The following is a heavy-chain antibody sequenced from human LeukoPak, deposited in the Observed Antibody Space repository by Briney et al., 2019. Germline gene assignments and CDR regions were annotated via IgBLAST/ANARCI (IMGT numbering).Heavy chain of an antibody. Sequence: SETLSLTCTVSGGSISSSSYYWGWIRQPPGKGLEWIGSIYYSGSTYYNPSLKSRVTISVDTSKNQFSLKLTSVTAADTAVYYCARLTIPGSLDYWGQGTLVTVSS. CDR2: IYYSGST. J-gene: IGHJ4*02. V-gene: IGHV4-39*01. CDR1: GGSISSSSYY. D-gene: IGHD1/OR15-1a*01. CDR3: ARLTIPGSLDY.